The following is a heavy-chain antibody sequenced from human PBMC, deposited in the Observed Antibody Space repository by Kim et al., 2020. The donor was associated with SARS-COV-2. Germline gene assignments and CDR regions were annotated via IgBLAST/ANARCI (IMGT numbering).Heavy chain of an antibody. CDR3: ARHGITMIVGIYGMDV. J-gene: IGHJ6*02. Sequence: GESLKISCKGSGYSFTNYLIGRGHEMPRQGLGTSEAIYSRRDYINVIGSLQSKVTIAAGKSITTAYLQWSSLKASDTAMYYCARHGITMIVGIYGMDVWGQGTTVTVS. V-gene: IGHV5-51*07. CDR2: IYSRRDYI. D-gene: IGHD3-22*01. CDR1: GYSFTNYL.